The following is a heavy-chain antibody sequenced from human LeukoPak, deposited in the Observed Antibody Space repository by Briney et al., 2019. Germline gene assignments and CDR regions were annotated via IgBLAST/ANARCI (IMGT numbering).Heavy chain of an antibody. V-gene: IGHV3-74*01. CDR3: AREEGDILTCSFDY. J-gene: IGHJ4*02. D-gene: IGHD3-9*01. Sequence: GGSLRLSCAASGFTFSSYWMHWVRQAPGKGLVWVSRINSDGSSTSYADSVKGRFTISRDNAKNTLYLQMNSLRAEDTAVYYCAREEGDILTCSFDYWGQGTLVTVSS. CDR1: GFTFSSYW. CDR2: INSDGSST.